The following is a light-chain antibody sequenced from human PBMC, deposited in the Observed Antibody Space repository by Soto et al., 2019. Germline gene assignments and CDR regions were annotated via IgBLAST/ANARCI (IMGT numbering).Light chain of an antibody. J-gene: IGLJ2*01. Sequence: QSALTQPTSASGSPGQSVTISCTGTSSDVGGYNYVSWYQQHPGKAPKVIIYEVSKRPSGVPDRFSGSKSGNTASLTVSGLQAEDEADYYCSSYARSNNFVLLGGGTKLTVL. CDR3: SSYARSNNFVL. V-gene: IGLV2-8*01. CDR2: EVS. CDR1: SSDVGGYNY.